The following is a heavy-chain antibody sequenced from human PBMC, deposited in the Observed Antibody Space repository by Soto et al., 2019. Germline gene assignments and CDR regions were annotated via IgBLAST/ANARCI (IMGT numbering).Heavy chain of an antibody. CDR1: GYSITSTNW. V-gene: IGHV4-28*01. J-gene: IGHJ3*02. Sequence: SETLSLTCSLSGYSITSTNWRGSIRQPPWKGREWIGYIHSSGSDYYNASLNSRVCLSVDTSKNQFTRKRTSVTAGDRAVSYCAGIRAESIVQTTDPDAFDIWGKRIMVT. CDR2: IHSSGSD. CDR3: AGIRAESIVQTTDPDAFDI. D-gene: IGHD1-26*01.